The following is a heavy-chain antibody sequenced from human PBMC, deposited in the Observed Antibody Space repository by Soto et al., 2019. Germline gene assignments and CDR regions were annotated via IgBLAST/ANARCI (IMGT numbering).Heavy chain of an antibody. Sequence: QVQLVESGGGVVQPGRSLRLSCAASGCTFSSYGMHWVRQAPGKGLEWVAVISYDGSNKYYADSVKGRFTISRANSKNTLYLQMNSLRAEDTAVYYCAKDGDPRVRLGELSSFDYWGQGTLVTVSS. CDR3: AKDGDPRVRLGELSSFDY. CDR1: GCTFSSYG. V-gene: IGHV3-30*18. CDR2: ISYDGSNK. J-gene: IGHJ4*02. D-gene: IGHD3-16*02.